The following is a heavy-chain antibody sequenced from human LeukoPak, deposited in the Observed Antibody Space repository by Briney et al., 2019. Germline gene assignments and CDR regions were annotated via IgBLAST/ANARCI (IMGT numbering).Heavy chain of an antibody. D-gene: IGHD3-22*01. V-gene: IGHV3-48*02. Sequence: SGESLRLSCAASGFTFSSYSMHWVRQAPGKGLEWVSYISGSSRTIYYADSVKGRFTISRDNAKNSLHLQINSLRDEDTAVYYCAIRGYYDTTYAYDYHAMDIWGQGTAVTVSS. J-gene: IGHJ6*02. CDR1: GFTFSSYS. CDR3: AIRGYYDTTYAYDYHAMDI. CDR2: ISGSSRTI.